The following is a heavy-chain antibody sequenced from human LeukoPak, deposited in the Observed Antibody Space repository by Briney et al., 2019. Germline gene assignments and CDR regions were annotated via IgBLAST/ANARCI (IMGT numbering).Heavy chain of an antibody. CDR2: IYYSGST. J-gene: IGHJ4*02. D-gene: IGHD3-10*01. CDR3: ARDDYYGSGRPSGSFDY. Sequence: SETLSLTCTVSGGSISSGDYYWSWIRQPPGKGLEWIGYIYYSGSTYYNPSLKSRVTISVDTSKNQFSLKLSSVTAADTAVYYCARDDYYGSGRPSGSFDYWGQGTLVTVSS. V-gene: IGHV4-30-4*01. CDR1: GGSISSGDYY.